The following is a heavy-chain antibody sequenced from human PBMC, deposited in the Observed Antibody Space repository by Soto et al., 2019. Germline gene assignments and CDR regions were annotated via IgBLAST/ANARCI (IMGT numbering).Heavy chain of an antibody. CDR2: ITGGGGDT. CDR1: GFTFSSYV. V-gene: IGHV3-23*01. D-gene: IGHD6-6*01. Sequence: GGSLRLSFAASGFTFSSYVMSWVRQAPGKGLEWVSAITGGGGDTYYADSVRGRFTISRDNSKNTLYLQMSSLRAEDTALYFCAKGSASTRPYYFDYWGQRALVTVSS. CDR3: AKGSASTRPYYFDY. J-gene: IGHJ4*02.